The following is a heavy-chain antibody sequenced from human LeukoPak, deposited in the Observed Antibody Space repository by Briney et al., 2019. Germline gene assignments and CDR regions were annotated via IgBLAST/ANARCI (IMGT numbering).Heavy chain of an antibody. D-gene: IGHD1-1*01. Sequence: ASVKVSCKASGYTFTGYYMHWVRQAPGQGLEWMGIINPSGGSTSYAQKFQGRVTMTRDTSTSTVYMELSSLRSEDTAVYHCARAWKGASAGYYYGMDVWGQGTTVTVSS. CDR1: GYTFTGYY. J-gene: IGHJ6*02. CDR3: ARAWKGASAGYYYGMDV. V-gene: IGHV1-46*01. CDR2: INPSGGST.